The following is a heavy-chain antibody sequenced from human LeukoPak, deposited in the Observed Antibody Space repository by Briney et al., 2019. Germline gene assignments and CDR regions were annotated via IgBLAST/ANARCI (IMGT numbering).Heavy chain of an antibody. D-gene: IGHD6-19*01. CDR2: ISSSSSYI. J-gene: IGHJ4*02. Sequence: GGSLRLSCAASGFTFSSYSMNWVRQAPGKGLEWVSSISSSSSYIYYADSVKGRFTISRDNAKNSLYLQMNSLRAEDTAVYYCARVGSSGWYYFDSLGQGTLVTVSS. CDR1: GFTFSSYS. CDR3: ARVGSSGWYYFDS. V-gene: IGHV3-21*01.